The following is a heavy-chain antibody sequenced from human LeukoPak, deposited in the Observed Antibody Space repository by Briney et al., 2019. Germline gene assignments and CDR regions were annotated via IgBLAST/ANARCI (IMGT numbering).Heavy chain of an antibody. V-gene: IGHV3-23*01. CDR1: GFTFSSYA. CDR3: AKAHCSGGSCYPYYYYGMDV. Sequence: HPGGSLRLSCAASGFTFSSYAMSWVRQAPGKGLEWVSAISGSGGSTYYADSVKGRFTISRDNSKNTLYLQMNSLRAEDTAVYYCAKAHCSGGSCYPYYYYGMDVWGQGTTVTVSS. CDR2: ISGSGGST. J-gene: IGHJ6*02. D-gene: IGHD2-15*01.